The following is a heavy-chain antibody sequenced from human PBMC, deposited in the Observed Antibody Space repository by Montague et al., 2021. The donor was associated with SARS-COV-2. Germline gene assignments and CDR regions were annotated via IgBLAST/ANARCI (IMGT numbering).Heavy chain of an antibody. CDR3: ARAGQQQAGYYYSGMDV. J-gene: IGHJ6*02. CDR2: IYYSGST. D-gene: IGHD6-13*01. Sequence: SETLSLTCTVSGGSISSYYWSWIRQPPGKGLEWIGYIYYSGSTNYNPSLKSRVTISVDTSKNQFSLKLSSVTAADTAVYYCARAGQQQAGYYYSGMDVWGQGTTVTVSS. CDR1: GGSISSYY. V-gene: IGHV4-59*01.